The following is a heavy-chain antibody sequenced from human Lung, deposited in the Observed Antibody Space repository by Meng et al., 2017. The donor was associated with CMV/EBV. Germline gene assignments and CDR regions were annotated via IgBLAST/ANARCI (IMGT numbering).Heavy chain of an antibody. CDR2: IHPHRGDT. Sequence: ASVXVSCKASGYTFTGYYIHWVRQAPVQGLEWMGWIHPHRGDTNYAQQFQGRVTLTRDTSINTGYMELTRLTSDDTAVYYCARDNNWGPDYWGQGTLVTVSS. CDR1: GYTFTGYY. CDR3: ARDNNWGPDY. V-gene: IGHV1-2*02. J-gene: IGHJ4*02. D-gene: IGHD7-27*01.